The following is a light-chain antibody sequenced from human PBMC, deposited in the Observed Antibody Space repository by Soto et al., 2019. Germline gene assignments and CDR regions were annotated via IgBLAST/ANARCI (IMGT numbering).Light chain of an antibody. V-gene: IGKV1-5*01. J-gene: IGKJ4*01. CDR3: QQYNSYSPLT. Sequence: DIQMTQSPAALSTSVVGRFRIACRASQSIGRWLAWYQQKPGKAPKLLIFDAFSLESGVPSRFSGSRSGTEFTLTISSLQPDDYATYYCQQYNSYSPLTVGGGTKVDIK. CDR1: QSIGRW. CDR2: DAF.